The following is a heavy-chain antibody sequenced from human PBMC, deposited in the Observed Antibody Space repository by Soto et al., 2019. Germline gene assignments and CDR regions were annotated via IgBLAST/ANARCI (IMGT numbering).Heavy chain of an antibody. CDR2: IIPLFGTA. CDR1: GGTFRSYT. Sequence: VQLVQSGAEVKKPGSSVKVSCKASGGTFRSYTINWVRQAPGHGLEWMGGIIPLFGTANYEQKFQGRVTIPADESTSTAYMELRSLRSEDTAVYYCSRDAQQHRIFNLGATSICCFDPWGQGTLVTVSS. V-gene: IGHV1-69*01. J-gene: IGHJ5*02. D-gene: IGHD1-26*01. CDR3: SRDAQQHRIFNLGATSICCFDP.